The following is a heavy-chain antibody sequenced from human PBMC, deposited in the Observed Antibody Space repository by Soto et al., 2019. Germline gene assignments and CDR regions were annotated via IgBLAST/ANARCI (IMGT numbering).Heavy chain of an antibody. CDR2: ISSRSTTI. J-gene: IGHJ2*01. Sequence: EVQLVESGGGLVQPGGSLRLSCVDSGLTFSSYSMNWVRQALGKGLEWVSFISSRSTTIYYADSVKGRFTISRDNAKNSLYLQMDSLSVEDTAVYHCAREPSRYFDLWGRGTLVTVSS. CDR3: AREPSRYFDL. CDR1: GLTFSSYS. V-gene: IGHV3-48*01.